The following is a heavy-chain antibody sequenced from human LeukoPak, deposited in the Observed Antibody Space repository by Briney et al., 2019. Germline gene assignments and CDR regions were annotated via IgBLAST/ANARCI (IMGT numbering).Heavy chain of an antibody. CDR3: ATADSSGYYLVLDY. CDR2: ISSSSSYI. Sequence: GGSLRLSCAASGFTFSSYSMKWVRQAPGKGLEWVSSISSSSSYIYYADSVKGRFTISRHNAKNSLYLQMNSLRAEDTAVYYCATADSSGYYLVLDYWGQGTLVTVSS. J-gene: IGHJ4*02. V-gene: IGHV3-21*01. CDR1: GFTFSSYS. D-gene: IGHD3-22*01.